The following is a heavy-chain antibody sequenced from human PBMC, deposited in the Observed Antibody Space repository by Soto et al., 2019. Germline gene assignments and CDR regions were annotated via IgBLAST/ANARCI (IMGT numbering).Heavy chain of an antibody. Sequence: PSESLSLTCHVSGCSISKFYWAWIRKTAGNGLEWMGRVYATGTTDYNPSLRSRVAMSVDISKKTFSLRLRSVTGADSGVYYCVRDGSKSLRDWFDPWGQG. CDR3: VRDGSKSLRDWFDP. V-gene: IGHV4-4*07. CDR2: VYATGTT. CDR1: GCSISKFY. J-gene: IGHJ5*02.